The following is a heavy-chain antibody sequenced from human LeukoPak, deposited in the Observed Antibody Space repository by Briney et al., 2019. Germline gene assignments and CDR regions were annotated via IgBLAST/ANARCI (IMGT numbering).Heavy chain of an antibody. CDR1: GGSFSGYY. J-gene: IGHJ5*02. V-gene: IGHV4-34*01. CDR3: ARGRLSYYDFWSGRYNWFDP. CDR2: INHSGST. D-gene: IGHD3-3*01. Sequence: PSETLSLTSAVYGGSFSGYYWSWIRQPPGKGLEWIGEINHSGSTNCNPSLKSRVTISVDTSKNQFSLKLSSVTAADTAVYYCARGRLSYYDFWSGRYNWFDPWGQGTLVTVSS.